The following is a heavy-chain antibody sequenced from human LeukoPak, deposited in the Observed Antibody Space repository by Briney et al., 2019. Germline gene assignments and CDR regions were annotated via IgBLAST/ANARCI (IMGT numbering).Heavy chain of an antibody. Sequence: GASVKVSCKASGYTFTGYYMHWVRQAPGQGLEWMGWINPNSGGTNYAQKFQGWVTMTRDTSISTAYMELSRLRSDDTAVYYCARVEYCSSTSCYTGAFDIWGQGTMVTVSS. D-gene: IGHD2-2*02. V-gene: IGHV1-2*04. CDR3: ARVEYCSSTSCYTGAFDI. CDR1: GYTFTGYY. J-gene: IGHJ3*02. CDR2: INPNSGGT.